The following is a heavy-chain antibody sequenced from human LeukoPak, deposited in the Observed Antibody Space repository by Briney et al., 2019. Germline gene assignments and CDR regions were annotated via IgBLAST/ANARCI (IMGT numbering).Heavy chain of an antibody. CDR2: MNPNSGNT. Sequence: GASVKVSCKASGYTFTSYYMHWVRQATGQGLEWMGWMNPNSGNTGYAQKFQGRVTMTRNTSISTAYMELSSLRSEDTAVYYCARGAYYYGSGSYHYWGQGTLVTISS. J-gene: IGHJ4*02. V-gene: IGHV1-8*02. CDR1: GYTFTSYY. D-gene: IGHD3-10*01. CDR3: ARGAYYYGSGSYHY.